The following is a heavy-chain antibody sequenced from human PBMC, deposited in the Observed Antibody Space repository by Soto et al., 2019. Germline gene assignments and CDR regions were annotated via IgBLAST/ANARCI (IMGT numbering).Heavy chain of an antibody. CDR2: ITGSGDKT. CDR1: GFTFSSYS. D-gene: IGHD4-17*01. Sequence: ESGGGLAQPGGSLRLSCADSGFTFSSYSMSWVRQAPGKGLEWVSAITGSGDKTYYADSVKGRFTISRDNSKKTHYLQMSSLRAEDSAIYYCATMDGYFQFWGQGTLVTVSS. J-gene: IGHJ4*02. V-gene: IGHV3-23*01. CDR3: ATMDGYFQF.